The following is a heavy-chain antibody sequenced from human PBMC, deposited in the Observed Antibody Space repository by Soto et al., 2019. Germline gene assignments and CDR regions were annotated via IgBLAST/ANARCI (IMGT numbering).Heavy chain of an antibody. V-gene: IGHV1-3*01. CDR1: GYTFTSYA. Sequence: GASVKVSCKASGYTFTSYAMHWVRQAPGQRLEWMGWINAGNGNTKYSQKFQGRVTITRDTSASTAYMELSSLRSEDTAVYYCARDLYDILTGYENNWFAPWGQGTLVTVSS. CDR3: ARDLYDILTGYENNWFAP. D-gene: IGHD3-9*01. J-gene: IGHJ5*02. CDR2: INAGNGNT.